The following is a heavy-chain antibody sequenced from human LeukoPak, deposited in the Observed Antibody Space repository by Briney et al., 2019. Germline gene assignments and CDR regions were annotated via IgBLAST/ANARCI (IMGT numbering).Heavy chain of an antibody. V-gene: IGHV3-21*01. D-gene: IGHD2-15*01. CDR3: ATCSGGSTYHSDDY. CDR2: ISSSSRDI. Sequence: GGSLRLSCAASGFTFSSYSINWVRQAPGKGLEWVSCISSSSRDIYYEDSVKGRFTISRDNAKNSMYLQMNNLTAEETVVYYCATCSGGSTYHSDDYWGQGTLVTVSS. J-gene: IGHJ4*02. CDR1: GFTFSSYS.